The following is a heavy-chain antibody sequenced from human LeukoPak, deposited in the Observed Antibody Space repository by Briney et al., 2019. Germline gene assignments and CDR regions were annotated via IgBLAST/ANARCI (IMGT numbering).Heavy chain of an antibody. D-gene: IGHD6-13*01. J-gene: IGHJ4*02. V-gene: IGHV4-59*01. Sequence: SETLSLTCTVSGGSISSYYWSWIRQPPGKGLEWIGYIYYSGSTNYNPSLKSRVTISVDTSKNQFSLKLSSVTAADTAVYYCARSLDSSSQFDYRGQGTLVTVSS. CDR3: ARSLDSSSQFDY. CDR2: IYYSGST. CDR1: GGSISSYY.